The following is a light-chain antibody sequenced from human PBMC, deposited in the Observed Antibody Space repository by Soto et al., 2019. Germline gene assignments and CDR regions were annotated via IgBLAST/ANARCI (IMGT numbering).Light chain of an antibody. Sequence: IVMTQSQVTLSVSPGERATLSCRAGQSVSSNLAWYQQKPGQAPRLLIYDASNRATGIPARFSGSGSGTDFTLTISSLEPEDFAVYYCQQRSNWRIPFCQGTRLEIK. CDR2: DAS. V-gene: IGKV3-11*01. CDR3: QQRSNWRIP. CDR1: QSVSSN. J-gene: IGKJ5*01.